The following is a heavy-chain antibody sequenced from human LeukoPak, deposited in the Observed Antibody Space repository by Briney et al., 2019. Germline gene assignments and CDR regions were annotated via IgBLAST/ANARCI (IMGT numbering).Heavy chain of an antibody. J-gene: IGHJ3*01. V-gene: IGHV3-7*03. CDR1: GGSFSGYY. CDR2: IKQDGSEK. Sequence: ETLSLTCAVYGGSFSGYYWSWIRQPPGKGLEWVANIKQDGSEKYYVDSVKGRFAISRDNTKNSLYLHMNSLRAEDTAVYYCARRYFDLWGQGTMVTVSS. CDR3: ARRYFDL.